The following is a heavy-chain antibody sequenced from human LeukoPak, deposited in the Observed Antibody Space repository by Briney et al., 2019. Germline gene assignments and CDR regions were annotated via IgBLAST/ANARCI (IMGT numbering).Heavy chain of an antibody. CDR2: IYYTGST. J-gene: IGHJ2*01. V-gene: IGHV4-59*01. Sequence: PSETLSLTCTVSGGSISSYYWSWIRQPPGKGLEWIGNIYYTGSTNYNPSLMSRVTISVDTPKNQFSLKLNSVTAADTAVYYCASRRADWYFDLWGRGTLVTVSS. CDR3: ASRRADWYFDL. CDR1: GGSISSYY.